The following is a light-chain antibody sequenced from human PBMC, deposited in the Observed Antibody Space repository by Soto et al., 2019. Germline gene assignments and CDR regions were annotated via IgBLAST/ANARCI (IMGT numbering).Light chain of an antibody. Sequence: ILMTQSPATLSVSPGETATLSCMASQSVSTKLAWYQQKPGQAPRLLINGASTRATGVPARFSGWGSGTEFTLTISSLQSEDFAVYYCQQLNSYPPITFGQGTRLEI. CDR2: GAS. J-gene: IGKJ5*01. V-gene: IGKV3-15*01. CDR1: QSVSTK. CDR3: QQLNSYPPIT.